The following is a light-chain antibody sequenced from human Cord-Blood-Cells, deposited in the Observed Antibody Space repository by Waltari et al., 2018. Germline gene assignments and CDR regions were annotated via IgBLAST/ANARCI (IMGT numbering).Light chain of an antibody. CDR3: QAWDSSTYV. J-gene: IGLJ1*01. CDR1: KLGDKY. V-gene: IGLV3-1*01. Sequence: SYELTQPPSVSVSPGQTASITCSGDKLGDKYACWYQQKPGQSPVLVIYQDSKRPSGIPARFSGSNSGNTATLTISGTQAMDEADYYCQAWDSSTYVVGTGTKVTVL. CDR2: QDS.